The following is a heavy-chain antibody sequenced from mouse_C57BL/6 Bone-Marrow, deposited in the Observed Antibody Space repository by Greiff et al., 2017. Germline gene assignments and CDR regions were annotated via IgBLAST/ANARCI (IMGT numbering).Heavy chain of an antibody. Sequence: EVKLMASGGGLVKPGGSLKLSCAASGFTFSDYGMHWVRQAPEKGLEWVAYISSGSSTIYYADTVKGRFTISRDNAKNTLFLQMTSLRSEDTAMYYCARDYYGPYWYFDVWGTGTTVTVSS. CDR1: GFTFSDYG. CDR2: ISSGSSTI. D-gene: IGHD1-1*01. J-gene: IGHJ1*03. V-gene: IGHV5-17*01. CDR3: ARDYYGPYWYFDV.